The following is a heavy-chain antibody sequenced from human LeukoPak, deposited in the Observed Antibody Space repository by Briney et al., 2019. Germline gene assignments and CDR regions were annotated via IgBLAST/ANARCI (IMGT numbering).Heavy chain of an antibody. CDR2: INSDESTT. CDR3: TREDFGGMDY. CDR1: GFTFSIYW. Sequence: GGPLRLSCAASGFTFSIYWMHWVRQAPGKGLVWVSRINSDESTTNYADPVKGRFTISRDNAKNTLYLKMNSLRAEDTAVYYCTREDFGGMDYWGRGTLVIVSS. D-gene: IGHD3-10*01. J-gene: IGHJ4*02. V-gene: IGHV3-74*01.